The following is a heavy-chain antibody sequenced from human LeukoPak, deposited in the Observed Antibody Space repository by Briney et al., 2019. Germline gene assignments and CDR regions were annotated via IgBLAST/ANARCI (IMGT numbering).Heavy chain of an antibody. V-gene: IGHV4-39*01. J-gene: IGHJ5*02. CDR2: IYYSGST. Sequence: SETLSLTCTVSGGSISSSSYYWGWIRQPPGRGLGWIGSIYYSGSTYYNPSLKSRVTISVDTSKNQFSLKLSSVTAADTAVYYCARHASVYSSSWYVRGGWFDPWGQGTLVTVSS. CDR3: ARHASVYSSSWYVRGGWFDP. CDR1: GGSISSSSYY. D-gene: IGHD6-13*01.